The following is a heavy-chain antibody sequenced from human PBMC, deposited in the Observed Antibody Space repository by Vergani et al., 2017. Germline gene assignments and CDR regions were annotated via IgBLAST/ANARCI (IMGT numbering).Heavy chain of an antibody. CDR2: IIPILGIA. Sequence: QVQLVQSGAEVKKLGSSVKVSCKASGGPFSSYTTSWVRQAPGQGLEWMGRIIPILGIANYAQKFQGRVTITADKSTSTAYMGLSSLRSEDTAVYYCAAGDQLVAATRFDYWSQGTLVTVSS. D-gene: IGHD2-15*01. CDR1: GGPFSSYT. V-gene: IGHV1-69*02. CDR3: AAGDQLVAATRFDY. J-gene: IGHJ4*02.